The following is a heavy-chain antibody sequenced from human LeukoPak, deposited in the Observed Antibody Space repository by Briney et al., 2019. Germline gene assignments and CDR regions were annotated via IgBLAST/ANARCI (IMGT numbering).Heavy chain of an antibody. CDR3: ARGLGSGWQDY. CDR1: GFTFSSYA. J-gene: IGHJ4*02. Sequence: GGSLRLSCAAPGFTFSSYAMHWVRQAPGKGLEWVAVISYDGSNKCYADSVKGRFTISRDNAKNSLYLQMNSLRGEDTAVYYCARGLGSGWQDYWGQGTLVTVSS. CDR2: ISYDGSNK. V-gene: IGHV3-30-3*01. D-gene: IGHD6-19*01.